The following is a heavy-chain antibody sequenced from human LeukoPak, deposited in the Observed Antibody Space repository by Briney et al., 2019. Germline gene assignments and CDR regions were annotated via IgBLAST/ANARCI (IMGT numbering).Heavy chain of an antibody. CDR3: ARGNGWVCSSTSCYNWFDR. Sequence: SETLSLTCAVSGYSISSGYYCGWIRQPPGKGLEWIGSIYHSGSTNYNPSLKSRVTISVDTSKNQFSLKLSSVTAADTAVYYCARGNGWVCSSTSCYNWFDRWGQGTLVTVSS. CDR1: GYSISSGYY. V-gene: IGHV4-38-2*01. J-gene: IGHJ5*02. CDR2: IYHSGST. D-gene: IGHD2-2*01.